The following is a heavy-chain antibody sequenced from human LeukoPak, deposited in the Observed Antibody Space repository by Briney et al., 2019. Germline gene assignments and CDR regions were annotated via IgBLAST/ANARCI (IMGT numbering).Heavy chain of an antibody. Sequence: PGGSLRLSCAASGFTFRSSWMHWVRQLPGKRLVWVSRINGDGTLTTNADSVKGRFTISRDNAKNMLYLQMNSLRAEDTAIYYCVRDIGTDWGQGTLVTVSS. V-gene: IGHV3-74*01. J-gene: IGHJ4*02. D-gene: IGHD1-14*01. CDR2: INGDGTLT. CDR1: GFTFRSSW. CDR3: VRDIGTD.